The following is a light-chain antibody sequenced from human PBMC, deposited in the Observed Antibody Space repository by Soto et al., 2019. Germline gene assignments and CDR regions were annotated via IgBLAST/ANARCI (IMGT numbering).Light chain of an antibody. CDR2: DAS. CDR3: QQYDSLPFT. Sequence: GDRVTITCQASHYLGNSLSWSQQKPGKAPKLLISDASNLETGVPSRFSASASGTDFTFTISSLQPEDIATYYCQQYDSLPFTFGGGTKVEIK. CDR1: HYLGNS. V-gene: IGKV1-33*01. J-gene: IGKJ4*01.